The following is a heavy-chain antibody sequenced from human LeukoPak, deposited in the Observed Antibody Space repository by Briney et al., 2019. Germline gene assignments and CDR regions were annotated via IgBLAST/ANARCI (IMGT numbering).Heavy chain of an antibody. V-gene: IGHV3-23*01. D-gene: IGHD4-17*01. Sequence: GGSLRLSCAASGFTFSSYSMSWVRQAPGKWLECVSAISVSGGSTYYVDSVKGRFTIYRDNSKNTLYLQMNSLRAEDTAVYYCAKRFREWVPADYGPYYYYYYGMDVWGQGTTVTVSS. CDR1: GFTFSSYS. J-gene: IGHJ6*02. CDR2: ISVSGGST. CDR3: AKRFREWVPADYGPYYYYYYGMDV.